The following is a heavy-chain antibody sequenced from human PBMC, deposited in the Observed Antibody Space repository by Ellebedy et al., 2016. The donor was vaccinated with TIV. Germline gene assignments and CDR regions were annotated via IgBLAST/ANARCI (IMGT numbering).Heavy chain of an antibody. V-gene: IGHV4-39*01. D-gene: IGHD6-13*01. CDR3: ARHGIRGSWHGAFDP. CDR1: TFSSYA. CDR2: IYDSGST. Sequence: TFSSYAMTWVRQAPGKGLEWIGSIYDSGSTYYNPSLKSRVTISVDTSKNQFSLKLSSVTAADTAVYYCARHGIRGSWHGAFDPWGQGTLVTVSS. J-gene: IGHJ5*02.